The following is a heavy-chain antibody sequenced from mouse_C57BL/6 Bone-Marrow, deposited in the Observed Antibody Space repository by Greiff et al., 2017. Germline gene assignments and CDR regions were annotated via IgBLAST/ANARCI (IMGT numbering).Heavy chain of an antibody. J-gene: IGHJ1*03. V-gene: IGHV1-82*01. Sequence: QVQLKQSGPELVKPGASVKISCKASGYAFSSSWMNWVKQRPGKGLEGIGRIYPGDGDTNYNGKFKGTATLTADKSSSTAYMQLSSLTSEDSAVYFCERFRGYYVRYFDVWGTGTTVTVSS. CDR3: ERFRGYYVRYFDV. D-gene: IGHD2-3*01. CDR1: GYAFSSSW. CDR2: IYPGDGDT.